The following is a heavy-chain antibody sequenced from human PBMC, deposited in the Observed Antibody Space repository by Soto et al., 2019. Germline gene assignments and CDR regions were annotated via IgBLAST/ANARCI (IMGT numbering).Heavy chain of an antibody. CDR1: GGSISSSSYY. D-gene: IGHD3-10*01. V-gene: IGHV4-39*01. Sequence: QLQLQESGPGLVKPSETLSLTCTVSGGSISSSSYYWGWIRQPPGKGLEWIGSIYYSGSTYYNPSLKSRVTISVDTSKNQFSLKLSSVTAADTAVYYCARSHRVRGVIFNYYYYYGMDVWGQGTTVTVSS. CDR3: ARSHRVRGVIFNYYYYYGMDV. CDR2: IYYSGST. J-gene: IGHJ6*02.